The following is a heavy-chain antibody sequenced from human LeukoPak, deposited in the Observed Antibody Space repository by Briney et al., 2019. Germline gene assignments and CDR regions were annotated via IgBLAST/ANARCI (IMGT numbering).Heavy chain of an antibody. Sequence: GGSLRLSCAASGFTFSDYGMHWVRQAPGKGLEWVAFIRYDGVNKYYTDSVQGRFTISRDNSKNTLYLQMSGLRAEDTAVYYCARVADYCSGGSCYDFWGQGTLVTVSS. CDR3: ARVADYCSGGSCYDF. J-gene: IGHJ4*02. V-gene: IGHV3-30*02. CDR1: GFTFSDYG. D-gene: IGHD2-15*01. CDR2: IRYDGVNK.